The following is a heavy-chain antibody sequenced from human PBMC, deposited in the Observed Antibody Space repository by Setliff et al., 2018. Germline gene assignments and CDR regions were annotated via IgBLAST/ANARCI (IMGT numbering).Heavy chain of an antibody. CDR3: ERLVRYCTTTSCQRTSGDDF. Sequence: ASVKVSCKASGYTFSDYGISWVRLAPGQGLEWMGWISPYTGNTFFAPQFQGRVAMTTDTSTNTAYMDLRGLRSDDTAVYYCERLVRYCTTTSCQRTSGDDFWGQGTLVTVSS. J-gene: IGHJ4*02. CDR2: ISPYTGNT. V-gene: IGHV1-18*01. CDR1: GYTFSDYG. D-gene: IGHD2-2*01.